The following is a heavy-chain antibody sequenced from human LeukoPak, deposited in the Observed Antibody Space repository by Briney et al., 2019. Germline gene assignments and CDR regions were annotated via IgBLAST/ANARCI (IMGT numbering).Heavy chain of an antibody. CDR1: GGTFSSYA. V-gene: IGHV1-8*02. Sequence: GASVTVSFKASGGTFSSYAISWVRQAPGQGLEWMGWMNPNSGNTGYAQKFQGRVTMTRNTSISTAYMELSSLRSEDTAVYYCARTTSLVSSSWTYWGQGTLVTVSS. CDR2: MNPNSGNT. CDR3: ARTTSLVSSSWTY. J-gene: IGHJ4*02. D-gene: IGHD6-13*01.